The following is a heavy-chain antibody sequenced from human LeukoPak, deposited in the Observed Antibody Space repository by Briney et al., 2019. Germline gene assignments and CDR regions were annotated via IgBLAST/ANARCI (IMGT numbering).Heavy chain of an antibody. D-gene: IGHD2-15*01. J-gene: IGHJ4*02. Sequence: GGSLRLSCAASGFTFSSYGMSWVRQAPGKGLEWVSVISGSGGSTSYADSVKGRFTISRDNSKNMLYLQMNSLRAEDTAVYYCARTRDDIVVVPYDYWGQGTLVTVSS. CDR1: GFTFSSYG. CDR2: ISGSGGST. CDR3: ARTRDDIVVVPYDY. V-gene: IGHV3-23*01.